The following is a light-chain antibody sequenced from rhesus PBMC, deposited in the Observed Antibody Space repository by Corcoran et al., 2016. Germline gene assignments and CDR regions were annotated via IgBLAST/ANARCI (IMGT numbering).Light chain of an antibody. V-gene: IGKV1-74*01. CDR2: KAS. Sequence: DIQMTQSPSSLSASVGDRVTITCRASENVHNFFNWYQQKPGKAPKLLISKASTLPSGVPSRFSGRGSVTDYTFTISSLQPEDVATYYCQHGYGTPWTFGQGTKVEIK. CDR1: ENVHNF. J-gene: IGKJ1*01. CDR3: QHGYGTPWT.